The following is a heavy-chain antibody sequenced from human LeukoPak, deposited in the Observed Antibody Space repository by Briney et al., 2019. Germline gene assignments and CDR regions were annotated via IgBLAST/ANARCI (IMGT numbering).Heavy chain of an antibody. D-gene: IGHD3-3*01. CDR3: ARGPYRLLFGVVILSDGMDV. V-gene: IGHV4-34*01. CDR2: INHSGST. CDR1: GFTFSGYY. Sequence: PGGSLRLSCAASGFTFSGYYWSWIRQPPGKGLEWIGEINHSGSTNYNPSLKSRVTISVDTSKNQFSLKLSSVTAADTAVYYCARGPYRLLFGVVILSDGMDVWGQGTTVTVSS. J-gene: IGHJ6*02.